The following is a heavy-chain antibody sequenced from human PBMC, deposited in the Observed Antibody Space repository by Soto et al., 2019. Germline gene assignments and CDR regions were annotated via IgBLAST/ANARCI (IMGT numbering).Heavy chain of an antibody. V-gene: IGHV1-46*01. CDR2: INPSGGST. J-gene: IGHJ4*02. Sequence: ASVKVSCKASGYTFTSYYIHWVRQAPGQGLEWMGIINPSGGSTSYAQKFQGRVTMTRDTSTSTVYMELSSLRSEDTAVYYCARDEYYYDSSGYYHMFDYWGQGTLVTVSS. CDR1: GYTFTSYY. CDR3: ARDEYYYDSSGYYHMFDY. D-gene: IGHD3-22*01.